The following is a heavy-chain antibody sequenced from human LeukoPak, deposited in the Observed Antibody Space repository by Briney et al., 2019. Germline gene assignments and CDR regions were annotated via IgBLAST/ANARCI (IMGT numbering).Heavy chain of an antibody. V-gene: IGHV4-4*07. CDR2: IYTSGST. CDR1: GGSISSYY. D-gene: IGHD2-2*02. J-gene: IGHJ5*02. Sequence: SETLSLTCSVSGGSISSYYWSWIRQPAGKGLEWIGRIYTSGSTNYNPSLKSRVTMSVDTSKNQFSLKLSSVTAADTAVYYCARDSCSSTSCYKYNWFDPWGQGTLVTVSS. CDR3: ARDSCSSTSCYKYNWFDP.